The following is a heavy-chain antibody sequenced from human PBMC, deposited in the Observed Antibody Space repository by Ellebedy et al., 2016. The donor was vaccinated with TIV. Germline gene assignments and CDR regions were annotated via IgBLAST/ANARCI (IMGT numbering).Heavy chain of an antibody. Sequence: GESLKISCAASGFTFSLFAIHWLRQAPGKGLEWVAGMSYDGSYQYYPDSVKGRFTISRDNSKNTLYLQMNSLRPEDTAVYFCAREDEVSATWDYWGQGTLVTVSS. D-gene: IGHD2-15*01. J-gene: IGHJ4*02. V-gene: IGHV3-30*04. CDR3: AREDEVSATWDY. CDR1: GFTFSLFA. CDR2: MSYDGSYQ.